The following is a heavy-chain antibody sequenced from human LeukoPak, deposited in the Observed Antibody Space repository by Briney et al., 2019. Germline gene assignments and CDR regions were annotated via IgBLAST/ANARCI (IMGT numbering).Heavy chain of an antibody. CDR2: IYTSGST. J-gene: IGHJ5*02. Sequence: PSETLSLTCSVSGGSISSYYWSWIRQPSGKGLEWIGRIYTSGSTNYNPSLKSRVTMSVDTPKNQFSLKLSSVTAADTAVYYCARGAAGGLSWFDPWGQGTLVTVSS. CDR1: GGSISSYY. CDR3: ARGAAGGLSWFDP. V-gene: IGHV4-4*07. D-gene: IGHD6-13*01.